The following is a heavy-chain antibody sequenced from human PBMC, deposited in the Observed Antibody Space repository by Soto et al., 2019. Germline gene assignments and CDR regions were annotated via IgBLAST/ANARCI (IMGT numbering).Heavy chain of an antibody. V-gene: IGHV3-23*01. CDR3: AKGQMRDCSGGSCYSDFDY. CDR2: ISGSGGST. Sequence: EVQLLESGGGLVQPGGSLRLSCAASGFTFSSYAMSWVRQAPGKGLEWVSAISGSGGSTYYADSVKGRFTISRDNSKNTLYLQMNSLRAEDTAVYYCAKGQMRDCSGGSCYSDFDYWGQGTLVTVSS. D-gene: IGHD2-15*01. CDR1: GFTFSSYA. J-gene: IGHJ4*02.